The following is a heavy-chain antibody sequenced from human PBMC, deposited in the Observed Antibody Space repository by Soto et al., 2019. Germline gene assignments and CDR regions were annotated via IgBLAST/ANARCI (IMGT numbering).Heavy chain of an antibody. V-gene: IGHV4-31*03. CDR1: GGSISSGGYY. CDR2: THYSGRT. Sequence: SETLSLTCTVSGGSISSGGYYWNWVRQHPGKGLEWIGYTHYSGRTYYNPSLKSRVTISVDKSKNHFSLKLSSVTAADTAVYYCARSEATVLDYWGQGTLVTVSS. J-gene: IGHJ4*02. D-gene: IGHD4-17*01. CDR3: ARSEATVLDY.